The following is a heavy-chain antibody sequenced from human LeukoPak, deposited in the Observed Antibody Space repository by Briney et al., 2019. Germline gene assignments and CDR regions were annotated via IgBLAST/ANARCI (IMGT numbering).Heavy chain of an antibody. CDR2: ISYDGSNK. V-gene: IGHV3-30*18. Sequence: PGRSLRLSCTASGFTFSSNGMHWVRQAPGKGLEWVAVISYDGSNKYYADSVKGRFPISRDNSKNTLYLQMNSLRTEDTAVYYCAKDPGDTVATPEGYFDYWGQGTLVTVSS. D-gene: IGHD5-12*01. CDR3: AKDPGDTVATPEGYFDY. CDR1: GFTFSSNG. J-gene: IGHJ4*02.